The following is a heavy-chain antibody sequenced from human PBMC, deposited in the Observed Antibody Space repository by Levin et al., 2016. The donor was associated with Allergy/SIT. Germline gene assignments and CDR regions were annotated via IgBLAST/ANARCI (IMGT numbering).Heavy chain of an antibody. Sequence: WIRQPPGKGLEYVSAISSNGGSTYYADSVKGRFTISRDNSKNTLYLQMSSLRAEDTAVYYCVKDRRWGSGSPRPYFDYWGQGTLVTVSS. CDR2: ISSNGGST. CDR3: VKDRRWGSGSPRPYFDY. J-gene: IGHJ4*02. D-gene: IGHD1-26*01. V-gene: IGHV3-64D*09.